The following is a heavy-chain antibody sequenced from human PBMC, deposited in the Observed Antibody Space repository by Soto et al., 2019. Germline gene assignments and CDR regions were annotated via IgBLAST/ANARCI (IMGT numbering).Heavy chain of an antibody. CDR3: ARVEDIVVVVAAISS. CDR2: ISYDGSNK. J-gene: IGHJ5*02. Sequence: PGGSLRLSCAASGFTFSSYAMHWVRQAPGKGLEWVAVISYDGSNKYYADSVKGRFTISRDNSKNTLYLQMKSLRAEDTAVYYCARVEDIVVVVAAISSCGQGTMVTV. D-gene: IGHD2-15*01. V-gene: IGHV3-30-3*01. CDR1: GFTFSSYA.